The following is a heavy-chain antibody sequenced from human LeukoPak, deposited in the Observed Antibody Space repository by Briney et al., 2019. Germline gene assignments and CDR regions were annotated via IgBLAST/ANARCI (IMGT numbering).Heavy chain of an antibody. CDR2: ISGSGGST. V-gene: IGHV3-23*01. J-gene: IGHJ6*02. Sequence: GGSLRLSCAASGFTFSSYAMSWVRQAPGKGLEGVSGISGSGGSTYYADSVKGRFTSSRDNSNNTLYVQMNSLRVEDTAVYYCAKSGGLSGSGRLAMDVWGQGTTVTVSS. CDR1: GFTFSSYA. D-gene: IGHD3-10*01. CDR3: AKSGGLSGSGRLAMDV.